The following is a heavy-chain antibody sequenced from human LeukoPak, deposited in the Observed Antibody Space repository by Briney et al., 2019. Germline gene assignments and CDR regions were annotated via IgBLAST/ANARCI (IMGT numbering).Heavy chain of an antibody. CDR3: ARGIKVDY. Sequence: ASETQSLTCAVSGYSISSGYYWGWIRQPPGKGLEWIGSIYHSGSTYYNPSLKSRVTISVDTSKNQFSLKLSSVTAADTAVYYCARGIKVDYWGQGTLVTVSS. CDR2: IYHSGST. V-gene: IGHV4-38-2*01. J-gene: IGHJ4*02. D-gene: IGHD1-14*01. CDR1: GYSISSGYY.